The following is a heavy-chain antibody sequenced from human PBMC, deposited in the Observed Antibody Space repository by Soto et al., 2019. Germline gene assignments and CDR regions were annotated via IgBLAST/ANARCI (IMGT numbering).Heavy chain of an antibody. J-gene: IGHJ4*02. V-gene: IGHV3-48*01. CDR2: ISGSAGSI. D-gene: IGHD3-16*01. CDR3: AGGPALTAFYFDN. Sequence: EVQLVESGGGLVQPGGSLRLSCAASGFTFSDYSMNWVRQAPGKGLEWVSYISGSAGSIYYADSVKGRFTISRDNAKNSLYLQMNSLRGEDTAVYYCAGGPALTAFYFDNWRQGTLVTVSS. CDR1: GFTFSDYS.